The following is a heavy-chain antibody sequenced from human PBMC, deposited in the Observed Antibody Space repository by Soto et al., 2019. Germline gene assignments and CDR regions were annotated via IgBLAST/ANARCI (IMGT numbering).Heavy chain of an antibody. D-gene: IGHD6-13*01. Sequence: ASVKVSYKASGYSFTSYDINGVPEATGQELEWMGWMNPNSGNTGYAQKFQGRVTMTRNTSISTAYMELSSLRSEDTAVYYCARGAAADAGYYYYYYGMDVWGQGTTVTVSS. V-gene: IGHV1-8*01. CDR2: MNPNSGNT. J-gene: IGHJ6*02. CDR1: GYSFTSYD. CDR3: ARGAAADAGYYYYYYGMDV.